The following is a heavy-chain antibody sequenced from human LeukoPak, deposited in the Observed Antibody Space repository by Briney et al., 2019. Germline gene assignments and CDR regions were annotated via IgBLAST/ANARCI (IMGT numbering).Heavy chain of an antibody. CDR1: GFTFSSYW. J-gene: IGHJ4*02. D-gene: IGHD4-23*01. V-gene: IGHV3-7*01. Sequence: PGGSLRLSCAASGFTFSSYWMSWVRQAPGKGLEWVANIKQDGSEKYYVDSVKGRFTISRDNAKNSLYLQMNSLRAEDTAVYYCARESGAWYGGNLLIYFDYWGQGTLVTVSS. CDR3: ARESGAWYGGNLLIYFDY. CDR2: IKQDGSEK.